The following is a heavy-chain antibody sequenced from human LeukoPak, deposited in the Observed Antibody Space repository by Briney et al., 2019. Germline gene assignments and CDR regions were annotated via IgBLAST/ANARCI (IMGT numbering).Heavy chain of an antibody. CDR3: AKDFASYDSSGYYAFDI. V-gene: IGHV3-23*01. CDR1: GFTVSSNY. Sequence: GGSLRLSCAASGFTVSSNYMSRVRQAPGKGLEWVSAISGSGGSTYYADSVKGRFTISRDNSKNTLYLQMNSLRAEDTAVYYCAKDFASYDSSGYYAFDIWGQGTMVTVSS. CDR2: ISGSGGST. D-gene: IGHD3-22*01. J-gene: IGHJ3*02.